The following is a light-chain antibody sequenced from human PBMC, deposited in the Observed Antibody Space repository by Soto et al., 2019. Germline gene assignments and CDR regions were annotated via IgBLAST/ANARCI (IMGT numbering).Light chain of an antibody. J-gene: IGKJ1*01. CDR2: GAS. Sequence: EIVMTQSPATLSVSPGERATLSCRASQSVSSNLAWYQQKPGQAPRLLIYGASTRATGIPARFSGSGSGTEFTLTISSLQSEDFAVYYCQQYNNCPRTCGQGTKV. V-gene: IGKV3-15*01. CDR1: QSVSSN. CDR3: QQYNNCPRT.